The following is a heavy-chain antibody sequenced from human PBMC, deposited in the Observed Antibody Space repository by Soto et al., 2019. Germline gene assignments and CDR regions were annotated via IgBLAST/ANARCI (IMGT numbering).Heavy chain of an antibody. CDR1: GYSFTSYG. Sequence: QVQVVQSGAEVKKPGASVKVSCNPSGYSFTSYGISWVRQAPGQGLEWMGWISAYNGNTNYAQKFQDRVTITTDASTSTAYMELRSLTSDDTAVYYCATSVTLDSWGQGTLVTVSS. CDR3: ATSVTLDS. CDR2: ISAYNGNT. D-gene: IGHD4-4*01. J-gene: IGHJ4*02. V-gene: IGHV1-18*01.